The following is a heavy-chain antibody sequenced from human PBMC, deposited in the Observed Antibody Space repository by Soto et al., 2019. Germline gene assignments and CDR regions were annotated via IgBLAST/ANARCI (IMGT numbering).Heavy chain of an antibody. J-gene: IGHJ6*02. V-gene: IGHV1-18*01. Sequence: QVQLVQSGVEVKNPGASVRVSCKASAYPFTSYGISWVRQAPGQGLEWMGWISVYNGNTNYAREFQGGVTLTTDTSTSTAYMELRSPRSDDTAVYYCARGFLSVLPYYYYGLDVWGQGTTVIVSS. CDR1: AYPFTSYG. D-gene: IGHD2-15*01. CDR3: ARGFLSVLPYYYYGLDV. CDR2: ISVYNGNT.